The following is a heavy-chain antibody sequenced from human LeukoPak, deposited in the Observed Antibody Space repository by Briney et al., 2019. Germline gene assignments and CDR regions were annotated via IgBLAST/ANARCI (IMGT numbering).Heavy chain of an antibody. J-gene: IGHJ4*02. CDR2: ISGSGGST. V-gene: IGHV3-23*01. D-gene: IGHD2-15*01. CDR1: GFTFSSYG. Sequence: PGGSLRLSCAASGFTFSSYGMTWVRQAPGKGLEWVSGISGSGGSTYYEDSVKGRFTISRDNSKNTLYLQMNSLRAEDTAVYYCANNRGGTCYSHLDYWGQGALVTVSS. CDR3: ANNRGGTCYSHLDY.